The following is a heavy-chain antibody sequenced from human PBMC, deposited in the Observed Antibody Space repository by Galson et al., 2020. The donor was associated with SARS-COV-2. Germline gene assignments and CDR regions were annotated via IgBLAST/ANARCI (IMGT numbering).Heavy chain of an antibody. J-gene: IGHJ5*02. Sequence: GESLKISCQGSGFSFASHWLGWVRQRPGKGLEWMGLVYPGDSDVRYSPSFQGQVTISADKSINTAYIQWTSLKASDTAVYFCARVTMDDSLTAYFLDLWGQGTLVTVSS. CDR3: ARVTMDDSLTAYFLDL. CDR2: VYPGDSDV. CDR1: GFSFASHW. V-gene: IGHV5-51*01. D-gene: IGHD3-9*01.